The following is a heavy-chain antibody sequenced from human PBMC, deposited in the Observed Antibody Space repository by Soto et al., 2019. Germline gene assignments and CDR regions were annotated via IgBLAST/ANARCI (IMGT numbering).Heavy chain of an antibody. V-gene: IGHV3-30-3*01. CDR2: ISYDGSNK. D-gene: IGHD1-26*01. J-gene: IGHJ4*02. CDR3: ARARGSHSPSFDY. CDR1: GFTFSSYA. Sequence: QVQLVESGGGVVQPGRSLRLSCAASGFTFSSYAMHWVRQAPGKGLEWVAVISYDGSNKYYADSVKSRFTISRDNSKNTLYLQMDSLRAEDTAVYYCARARGSHSPSFDYWGQGTLVTVSS.